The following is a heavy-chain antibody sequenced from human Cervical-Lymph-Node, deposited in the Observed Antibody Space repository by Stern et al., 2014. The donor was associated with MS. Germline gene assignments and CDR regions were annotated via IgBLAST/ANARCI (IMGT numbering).Heavy chain of an antibody. CDR2: INIDGSRT. J-gene: IGHJ4*02. Sequence: EVQLVESGGGLVQWGGSLRLSCAASGFTFNNYWMHWVRQAPGKGLVWVARINIDGSRTSYADSVKGRFNISRDNAKNTLYLQMNSLRAEDTAVYYCARDRRWEISGPSDYWGQGTLVTVSS. D-gene: IGHD1-26*01. V-gene: IGHV3-74*01. CDR1: GFTFNNYW. CDR3: ARDRRWEISGPSDY.